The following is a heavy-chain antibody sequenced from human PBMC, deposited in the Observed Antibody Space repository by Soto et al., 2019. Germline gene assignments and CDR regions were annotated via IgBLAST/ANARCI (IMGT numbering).Heavy chain of an antibody. J-gene: IGHJ6*02. V-gene: IGHV3-43*01. CDR1: GFTFDDYT. D-gene: IGHD3-3*01. CDR3: AKDSSLDDFWSGSCMDF. Sequence: GALRLSCAASGFTFDDYTMHWVRQAPGKGLEWVSLISWDGGSTYYADSVKGRFTISRDNSKNSLYLQMNSLRTEDTALYYCAKDSSLDDFWSGSCMDFWGQGTTVTVSS. CDR2: ISWDGGST.